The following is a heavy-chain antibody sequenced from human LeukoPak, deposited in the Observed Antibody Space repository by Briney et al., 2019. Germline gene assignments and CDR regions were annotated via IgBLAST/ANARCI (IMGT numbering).Heavy chain of an antibody. CDR1: GFTFSSYN. D-gene: IGHD3-10*01. CDR2: ISSSSSTL. CDR3: ARDITMVRGIIGYYYGMDV. Sequence: GGSLRLSCAASGFTFSSYNMNWVRQAPGKGLEWVSYISSSSSTLYYADSVKGRFTISRDNAKNSLYLQMNSLRDEDMAVYYCARDITMVRGIIGYYYGMDVWGQGTTVTVSS. J-gene: IGHJ6*02. V-gene: IGHV3-48*02.